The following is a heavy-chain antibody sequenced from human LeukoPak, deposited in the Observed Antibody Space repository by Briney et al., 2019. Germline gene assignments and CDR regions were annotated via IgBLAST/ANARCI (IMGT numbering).Heavy chain of an antibody. D-gene: IGHD2-15*01. Sequence: SETLSLTCAVYGGSFSGYYWSWIRQPPGKGLEWIGEINHSGSTNYNPSLKSRVTISLDTSKNQFSLKLSSVTAADTAVYYCARKLRGSNWFDPWGQGTLVTVSS. J-gene: IGHJ5*02. V-gene: IGHV4-34*01. CDR3: ARKLRGSNWFDP. CDR2: INHSGST. CDR1: GGSFSGYY.